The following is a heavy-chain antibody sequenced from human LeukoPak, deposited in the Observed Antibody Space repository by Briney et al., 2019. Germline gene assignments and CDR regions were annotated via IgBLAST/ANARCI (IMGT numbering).Heavy chain of an antibody. CDR2: ITPILGIA. J-gene: IGHJ3*02. V-gene: IGHV1-69*04. CDR3: ARAGYCSSTSCQGHAFDI. D-gene: IGHD2-2*01. Sequence: ASVKVSCKASGYTSTSYAISWVRQAPGQGLEWMGRITPILGIANYAQKFQGRVTITADKSTSTAYMELSSLRSEDTAVYYCARAGYCSSTSCQGHAFDIWGQGTMVTVSS. CDR1: GYTSTSYA.